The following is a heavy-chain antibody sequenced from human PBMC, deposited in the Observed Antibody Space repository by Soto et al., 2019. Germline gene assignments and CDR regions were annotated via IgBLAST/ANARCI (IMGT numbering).Heavy chain of an antibody. CDR1: GGSFSGYY. CDR2: INHSGST. CDR3: ARGGGTAIRERYYYGMDV. J-gene: IGHJ6*02. V-gene: IGHV4-34*01. Sequence: SETLSLTCAVYGGSFSGYYWSWIRQPPGKGLEWIGEINHSGSTNYNPSLKSRVTISVDTSKNQFSLKLSSVTAADTAVYYCARGGGTAIRERYYYGMDVWGQGTTVTVSS. D-gene: IGHD2-2*02.